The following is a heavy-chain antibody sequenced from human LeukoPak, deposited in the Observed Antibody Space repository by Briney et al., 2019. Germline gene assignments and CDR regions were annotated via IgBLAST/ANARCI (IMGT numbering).Heavy chain of an antibody. Sequence: GGSLRLSCAASGFTFSSYAMSWVRQAPGKGLEWVSAISGSGGSTYYADSVKGRFTISRDNSKNTLYLQMNSLRAEDTAVYYCATGAYCGGDCWYYYGMDVWGQGTPVTVSS. CDR1: GFTFSSYA. V-gene: IGHV3-23*01. J-gene: IGHJ6*02. CDR3: ATGAYCGGDCWYYYGMDV. CDR2: ISGSGGST. D-gene: IGHD2-21*02.